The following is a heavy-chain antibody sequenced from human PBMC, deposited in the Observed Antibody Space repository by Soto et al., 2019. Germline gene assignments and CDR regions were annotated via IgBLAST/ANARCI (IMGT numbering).Heavy chain of an antibody. D-gene: IGHD3-22*01. CDR3: AISYYDSSGYLWDAFDI. Sequence: SQTLSLTCAISGDSVSSTSAAWNWIRQSPSRGLEWLGRTYYRSKWYNDYAVSVKSRITINPDTSKNQFSLQLNSVTPEDTAVYYCAISYYDSSGYLWDAFDIWGQGTMVTVSS. J-gene: IGHJ3*02. CDR2: TYYRSKWYN. CDR1: GDSVSSTSAA. V-gene: IGHV6-1*01.